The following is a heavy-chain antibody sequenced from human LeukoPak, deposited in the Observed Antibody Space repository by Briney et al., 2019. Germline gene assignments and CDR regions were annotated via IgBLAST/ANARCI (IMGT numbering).Heavy chain of an antibody. V-gene: IGHV3-23*01. CDR1: GFTFSSYA. J-gene: IGHJ5*02. D-gene: IGHD4-17*01. Sequence: GGSLRLSCAASGFTFSSYAMSWVRQAPGKGLEWVSTISGSGGSTYYADSVKGRFTISRDNSENTLYLQMNSLRAEDTAVYYCARYGDCVSEYNWCDPWIQETRVTVSS. CDR2: ISGSGGST. CDR3: ARYGDCVSEYNWCDP.